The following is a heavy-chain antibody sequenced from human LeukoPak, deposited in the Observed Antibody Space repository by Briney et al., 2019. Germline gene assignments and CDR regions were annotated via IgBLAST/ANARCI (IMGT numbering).Heavy chain of an antibody. CDR2: ISGSGGSK. CDR1: GFTFSSYA. CDR3: AKDRSGYDFWSGYSNWFDP. D-gene: IGHD3-3*01. J-gene: IGHJ5*02. V-gene: IGHV3-23*01. Sequence: GGSLRLSCAPSGFTFSSYAMSWVRQAPGKGLEWVSAISGSGGSKYYADSVKGRFTISRDHSKNTLYLQMNSLRAEDTAVYYCAKDRSGYDFWSGYSNWFDPWGQGTLVTVSS.